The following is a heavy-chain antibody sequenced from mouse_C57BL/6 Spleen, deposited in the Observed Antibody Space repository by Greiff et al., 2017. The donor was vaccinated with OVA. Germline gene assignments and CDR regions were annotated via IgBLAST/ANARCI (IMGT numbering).Heavy chain of an antibody. CDR3: ARGYGRNWYFDV. CDR1: GYTFTSYW. V-gene: IGHV1-59*01. J-gene: IGHJ1*03. D-gene: IGHD1-1*01. CDR2: IDPSDSYT. Sequence: QVQLQQPGAELVRPGTSVTLSCKASGYTFTSYWMHWVKQRPGQGLAWIGVIDPSDSYTNYNQKFKGKATLTVDTSSSTAYMQLSSLTSEDSAVYYCARGYGRNWYFDVWGTGTTVTVSS.